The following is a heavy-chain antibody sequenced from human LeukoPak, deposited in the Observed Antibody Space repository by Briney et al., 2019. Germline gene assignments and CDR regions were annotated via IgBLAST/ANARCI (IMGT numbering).Heavy chain of an antibody. Sequence: ASVKVSCKASGYTFTSYGISWVRQAPGQGLEWMGWISAYNGNTNYAQKLQGRVTMTTDTSTSTAYMELRSLRSDDTAVYYCARVSPNTVTTLQYFDYWGQGTLVTVSS. V-gene: IGHV1-18*01. CDR3: ARVSPNTVTTLQYFDY. D-gene: IGHD4-17*01. CDR2: ISAYNGNT. J-gene: IGHJ4*02. CDR1: GYTFTSYG.